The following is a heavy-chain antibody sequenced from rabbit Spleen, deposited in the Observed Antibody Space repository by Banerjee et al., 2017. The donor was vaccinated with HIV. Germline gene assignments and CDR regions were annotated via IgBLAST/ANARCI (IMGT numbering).Heavy chain of an antibody. CDR3: ARDGAGGSYFAL. CDR1: GFDFSVYY. Sequence: QLKESGGGLVQPGGSLKLSCKGSGFDFSVYYMSWVRQAPGKGLEWIGYIDPVFGITYYANWVNGRFSISRENAQNTVDLKMNSLTAADTATYFCARDGAGGSYFALWGQGTLVTVS. V-gene: IGHV1S7*01. D-gene: IGHD8-1*01. CDR2: IDPVFGIT. J-gene: IGHJ6*01.